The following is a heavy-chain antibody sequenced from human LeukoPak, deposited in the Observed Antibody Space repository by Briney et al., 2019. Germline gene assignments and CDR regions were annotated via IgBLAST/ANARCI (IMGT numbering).Heavy chain of an antibody. V-gene: IGHV1-69*05. CDR3: ARGFSFYSSSSFDY. CDR2: IIPIFGTA. D-gene: IGHD6-6*01. CDR1: VGTFISYA. Sequence: SVKVSCKASVGTFISYAISWVRQAPGQGLEWMGGIIPIFGTANYAQKFQGRVTITTDESTSTAYMELSSLRSEDTAVYYCARGFSFYSSSSFDYWGQGTLVTVSS. J-gene: IGHJ4*02.